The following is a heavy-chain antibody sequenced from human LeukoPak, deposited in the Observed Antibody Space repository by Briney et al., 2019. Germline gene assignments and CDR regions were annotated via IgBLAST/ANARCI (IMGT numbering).Heavy chain of an antibody. V-gene: IGHV3-23*01. J-gene: IGHJ4*02. D-gene: IGHD3-10*01. CDR1: GLTFSSYW. CDR3: AKARVLLWFGDQGNFDY. Sequence: GGSLRLSCAASGLTFSSYWMSWVRQAPGKGLEWVSAISGGGGSTYYADSVKGRFTISRDNSKNTLYLQMNSLRAEDTAVYYCAKARVLLWFGDQGNFDYWGQGTLVTVSS. CDR2: ISGGGGST.